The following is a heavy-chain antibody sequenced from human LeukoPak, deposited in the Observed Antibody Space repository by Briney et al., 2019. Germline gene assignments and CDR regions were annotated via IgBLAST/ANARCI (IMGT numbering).Heavy chain of an antibody. Sequence: GGTLRLSCAASGFTFSTYGMSWVRQAPGKGLEWVAFMRFDGTIKYYVDSVKGRFTISRDNSKNTLFLQMNSLRAEDTAIYYCAKDGYYFDSRRGFYTPPPRYYYMDVWGKGTTVTISS. CDR3: AKDGYYFDSRRGFYTPPPRYYYMDV. V-gene: IGHV3-30*02. J-gene: IGHJ6*03. CDR1: GFTFSTYG. CDR2: MRFDGTIK. D-gene: IGHD3-22*01.